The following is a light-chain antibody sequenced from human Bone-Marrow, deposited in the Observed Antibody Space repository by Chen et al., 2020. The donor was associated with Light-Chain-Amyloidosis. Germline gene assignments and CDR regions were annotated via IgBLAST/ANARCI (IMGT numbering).Light chain of an antibody. V-gene: IGKV3-20*01. Sequence: ELVLTQSPGTLSLSPGAGANLSCRASQTISSNYLTWYQQEFGQAPRLLIYGSSSRATGIPDRFTGSGSGSDVPLTINRLEPEDFAMYYWQQYGTSPLTFGGGTKVEIK. CDR3: QQYGTSPLT. CDR1: QTISSNY. CDR2: GSS. J-gene: IGKJ4*01.